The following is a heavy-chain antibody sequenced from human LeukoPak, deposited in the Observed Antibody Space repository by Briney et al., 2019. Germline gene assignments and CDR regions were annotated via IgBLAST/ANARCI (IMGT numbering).Heavy chain of an antibody. Sequence: GGSLRLSCVTSGFTFSIYDMNWVRQAPGKGLEWVSYISTRGTTMHYADSVEDRFTISRDNARNSLHLQMNSLRAEDTAVYYCARGSFWGQGTLVTVSS. V-gene: IGHV3-48*03. CDR3: ARGSF. CDR2: ISTRGTTM. J-gene: IGHJ4*02. CDR1: GFTFSIYD.